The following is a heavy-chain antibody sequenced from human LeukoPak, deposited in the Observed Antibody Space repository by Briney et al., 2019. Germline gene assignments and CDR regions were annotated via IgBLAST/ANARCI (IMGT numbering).Heavy chain of an antibody. CDR3: AGALLYSYGANFDY. V-gene: IGHV4-59*01. CDR1: GGSISSYY. Sequence: SETLSLTCTVSGGSISSYYWSWIRQPPGKGLEWIGYIYYSGSTNYNPSLKSRVTISVDTSKNQFSLKPSSVTAADTAVYYCAGALLYSYGANFDYWGQGTLVTVSS. D-gene: IGHD5-18*01. J-gene: IGHJ4*02. CDR2: IYYSGST.